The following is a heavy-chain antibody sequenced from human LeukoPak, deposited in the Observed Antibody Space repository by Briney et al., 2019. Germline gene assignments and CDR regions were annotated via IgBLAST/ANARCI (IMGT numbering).Heavy chain of an antibody. J-gene: IGHJ4*02. D-gene: IGHD1-26*01. CDR2: ISSSSSTI. V-gene: IGHV3-48*01. Sequence: GSLRLSCAACGISVSTNYMTWVRQAPGKGLEWVSYISSSSSTIYYADSVKGRFTISRDNAKNSLYLQMNSLRAEDTAVYYCAKGGIVGATRDFDYWGQGTLVTVSS. CDR3: AKGGIVGATRDFDY. CDR1: GISVSTNY.